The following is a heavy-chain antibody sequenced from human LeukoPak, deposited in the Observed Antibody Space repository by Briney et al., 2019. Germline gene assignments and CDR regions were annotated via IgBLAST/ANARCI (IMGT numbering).Heavy chain of an antibody. Sequence: GASVKVSCKASGYTFTSYGISWVRQAPGQGLEWMGWISAYNGNTNYAQKLQGRVTTTTDTSTSTAYMELRSLRSDDTAVYYCARGLFGYYDSSGYYFFDYWGQGTLVTVSS. V-gene: IGHV1-18*01. CDR1: GYTFTSYG. J-gene: IGHJ4*02. CDR3: ARGLFGYYDSSGYYFFDY. CDR2: ISAYNGNT. D-gene: IGHD3-22*01.